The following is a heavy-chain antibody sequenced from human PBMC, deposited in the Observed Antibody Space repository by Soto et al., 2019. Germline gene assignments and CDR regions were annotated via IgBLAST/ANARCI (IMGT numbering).Heavy chain of an antibody. CDR1: GGYISSSNW. Sequence: SETLSLTCAVSGGYISSSNWWSWVRQPPGKGLEWSGETSHSGSTNFNPSLKSRVTISGDKSKKQFSLILSSVTAAYTAVYYCATVAYTFDFDYWGQGTLVT. CDR2: TSHSGST. J-gene: IGHJ4*02. V-gene: IGHV4-4*02. CDR3: ATVAYTFDFDY. D-gene: IGHD3-16*01.